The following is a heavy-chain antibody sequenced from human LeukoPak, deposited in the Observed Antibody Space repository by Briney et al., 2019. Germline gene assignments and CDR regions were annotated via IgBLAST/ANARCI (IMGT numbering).Heavy chain of an antibody. CDR3: AREAARGNWYFDH. V-gene: IGHV3-33*08. J-gene: IGHJ2*01. D-gene: IGHD2-15*01. CDR1: GFTFSRHG. Sequence: GRSLRLSCAASGFTFSRHGMHWVRQAPGKGLEWVAVIGDTGRAKYYADSVEGRFTASRDNFKNTLYLEMNSLRYDDTALYYCAREAARGNWYFDHWGRGTLVTVSS. CDR2: IGDTGRAK.